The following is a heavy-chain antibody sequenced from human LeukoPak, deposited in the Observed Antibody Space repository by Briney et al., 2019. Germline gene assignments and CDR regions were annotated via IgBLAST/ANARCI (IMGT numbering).Heavy chain of an antibody. J-gene: IGHJ6*02. CDR2: ISSSSSTI. Sequence: GGSLRLSCAASGFTFSSYSMNWVRQAPGKGLEWVSYISSSSSTIYYADSVKGRFTISRDNAKNSLYLQMNSLRAEDTALYYCAKVSTVTTRYGMDVWGQGTTVTVSS. D-gene: IGHD4-17*01. V-gene: IGHV3-48*04. CDR1: GFTFSSYS. CDR3: AKVSTVTTRYGMDV.